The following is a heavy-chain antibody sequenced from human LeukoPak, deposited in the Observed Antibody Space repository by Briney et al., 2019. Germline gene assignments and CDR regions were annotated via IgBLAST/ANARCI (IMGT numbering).Heavy chain of an antibody. CDR1: GGSISSGGYS. J-gene: IGHJ2*01. CDR3: ARGRTYDCWYFDL. V-gene: IGHV4-30-2*01. D-gene: IGHD5-12*01. CDR2: SYHSGST. Sequence: SQTLSLICTVSGGSISSGGYSWSWIRQPPGKGLEWIGYSYHSGSTYYNPSLKSRVPMSVDRSKNQFSLKLISVTTADTAVYYCARGRTYDCWYFDLWGRGTLVTVSS.